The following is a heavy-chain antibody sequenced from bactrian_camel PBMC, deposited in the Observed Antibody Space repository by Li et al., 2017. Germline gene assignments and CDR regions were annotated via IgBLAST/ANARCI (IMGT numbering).Heavy chain of an antibody. V-gene: IGHV3S53*01. D-gene: IGHD2*01. Sequence: HVQLVESGGGSVQAGGSLRLSCEVSGITEGTNCIGWFRQAPGKEREGVAAIDSDGRTSYAPSVKGRFTISKDNAKNTLYLQMNNLKPEDTAMYYCAADGLSGSNYDSVPYFAYSGQGTQVTVS. CDR3: AADGLSGSNYDSVPYFAY. CDR1: GITEGTNC. CDR2: IDSDGRT. J-gene: IGHJ6*01.